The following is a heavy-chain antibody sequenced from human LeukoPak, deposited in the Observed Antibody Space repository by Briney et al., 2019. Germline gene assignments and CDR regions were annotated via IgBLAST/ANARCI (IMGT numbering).Heavy chain of an antibody. CDR1: GGSISSGGYY. CDR2: IYYSGST. J-gene: IGHJ4*02. V-gene: IGHV4-31*03. CDR3: ARVRSYGYDHFDY. Sequence: SETLSLTCTVSGGSISSGGYYWSWIRQHPGKGLEWIGYIYYSGSTYYNPSFKSRVTISVDTSKNQFSLELSSVTAADTAVYYCARVRSYGYDHFDYWGQGTLVTVSS. D-gene: IGHD5-18*01.